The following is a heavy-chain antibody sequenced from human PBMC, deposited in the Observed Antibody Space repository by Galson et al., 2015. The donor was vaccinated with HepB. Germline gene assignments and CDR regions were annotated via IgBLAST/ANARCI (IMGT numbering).Heavy chain of an antibody. J-gene: IGHJ4*02. V-gene: IGHV2-5*02. CDR2: IYWDDDK. Sequence: PALVKPTQTLTLTCTFSGFSLSTSGVGVGWIRQPPGKALEWLALIYWDDDKRYSPSLKSRLTITKDTSKNQVVHTMTNMDPVDTATYYCAHAHRLIQLWSLPFTFDYWGQGTLVTVSS. CDR1: GFSLSTSGVG. CDR3: AHAHRLIQLWSLPFTFDY. D-gene: IGHD5-18*01.